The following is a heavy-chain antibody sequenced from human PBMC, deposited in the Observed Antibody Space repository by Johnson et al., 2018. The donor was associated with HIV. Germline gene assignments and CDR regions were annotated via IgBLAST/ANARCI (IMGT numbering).Heavy chain of an antibody. Sequence: EVQLVESGGGLVQPGGSLRLSRAASGFSVDDFAMHWVRQAPGKGLEWVSGFTWDGDRTAYADSVKGRFTISRDNANNSLYVQMNSLRAEDTAVYYCARGRGALDIWGQGTMVTVSS. CDR1: GFSVDDFA. J-gene: IGHJ3*02. CDR3: ARGRGALDI. D-gene: IGHD3-16*01. CDR2: FTWDGDRT. V-gene: IGHV3-20*04.